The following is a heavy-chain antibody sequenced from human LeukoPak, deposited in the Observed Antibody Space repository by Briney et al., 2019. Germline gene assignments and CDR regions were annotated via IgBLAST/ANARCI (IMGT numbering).Heavy chain of an antibody. V-gene: IGHV1-8*01. CDR3: AREILGYCSSTSCYKGNNWFDP. CDR2: MNPNSGNT. CDR1: GYTFTSYD. Sequence: ASVKVSCKASGYTFTSYDINWVRQATGQGLEWMGWMNPNSGNTGYAQKFQGRVTMTRNTSISTAYMELSSLRSEDTAVYYCAREILGYCSSTSCYKGNNWFDPWGQGTLVTVSS. D-gene: IGHD2-2*02. J-gene: IGHJ5*02.